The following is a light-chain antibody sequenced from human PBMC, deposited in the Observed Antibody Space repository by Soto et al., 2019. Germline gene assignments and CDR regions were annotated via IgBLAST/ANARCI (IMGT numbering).Light chain of an antibody. Sequence: PSYVCDSVGNRVTSTCLASQGIKNWLAWYQQKPGKAPNLLIYTGSSLQSGVPSRFSGSGSGTDFTLTINSLQPEDFATYYCQQAASFPITFGQGTRLEI. J-gene: IGKJ5*01. V-gene: IGKV1-12*01. CDR1: QGIKNW. CDR3: QQAASFPIT. CDR2: TGS.